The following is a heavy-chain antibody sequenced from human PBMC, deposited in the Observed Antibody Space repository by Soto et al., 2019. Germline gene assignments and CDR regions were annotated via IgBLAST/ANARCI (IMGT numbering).Heavy chain of an antibody. J-gene: IGHJ5*02. D-gene: IGHD3-10*01. CDR1: GGSISSYY. Sequence: PEETLSLTCTVSGGSISSYYWSWIRQPPGKGLEWIGYIYYSGSTNYNPSLKSRVTISVDTSKNQFSLKLSSVTAADTAVYYCARDIITSFDPWGQGTLVTVSS. CDR3: ARDIITSFDP. CDR2: IYYSGST. V-gene: IGHV4-59*01.